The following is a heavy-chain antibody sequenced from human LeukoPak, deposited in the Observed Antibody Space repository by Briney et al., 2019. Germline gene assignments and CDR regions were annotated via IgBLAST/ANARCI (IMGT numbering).Heavy chain of an antibody. V-gene: IGHV3-53*01. Sequence: GGSLRLSCAASGFTFSSYAMNWVRQAPGKGLEWVSVIYGGGNIYYADSVKGRFTISRDNSKNTLYLQMNSLRAEDTAVYYCARGAGYNYPYYFDYWGQGTLVTVSS. CDR2: IYGGGNI. CDR3: ARGAGYNYPYYFDY. J-gene: IGHJ4*02. CDR1: GFTFSSYA. D-gene: IGHD5-24*01.